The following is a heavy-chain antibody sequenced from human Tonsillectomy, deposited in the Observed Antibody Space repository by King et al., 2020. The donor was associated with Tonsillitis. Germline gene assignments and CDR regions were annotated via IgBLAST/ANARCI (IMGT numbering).Heavy chain of an antibody. J-gene: IGHJ4*02. CDR2: INHGGGT. V-gene: IGHV4-34*01. Sequence: VQLQQWGAGLLKPSETLSLTCAVFGGSFSDYSWSWIRQPPRKGLEWIGEINHGGGTNYNPSLKSRVTISVDTSKNQFSLKLSSVTAADTAVYYCARGRRNYYDSSGYYYFFDYWGQGTLVTVSS. CDR1: GGSFSDYS. D-gene: IGHD3-22*01. CDR3: ARGRRNYYDSSGYYYFFDY.